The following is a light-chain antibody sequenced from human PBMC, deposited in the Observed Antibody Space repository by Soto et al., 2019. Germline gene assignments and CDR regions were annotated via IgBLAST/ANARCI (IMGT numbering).Light chain of an antibody. Sequence: SSLSASVGDRVTITCRANQTVSFFLNWYQQRPGRAPKLLIYGASNLLSGVPSRFSGSRSGTEFTLVISSLQVDDFATYYCQEALNEPWPFGQVTKV. CDR1: QTVSFF. V-gene: IGKV1-5*01. CDR3: QEALNEPWP. CDR2: GAS. J-gene: IGKJ1*01.